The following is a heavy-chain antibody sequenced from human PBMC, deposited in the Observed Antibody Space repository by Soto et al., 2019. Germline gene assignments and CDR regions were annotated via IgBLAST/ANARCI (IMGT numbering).Heavy chain of an antibody. J-gene: IGHJ4*02. CDR2: IYYSGST. CDR3: ARYGSSSWSPFDY. V-gene: IGHV4-39*01. Sequence: SETLSLTCTVSGGCISSSSYYWGWIRQPQGKGLEWIGSIYYSGSTYYNQSLKSRVTISVETSKNQFSLKLSSVTAADTAVYYCARYGSSSWSPFDYWGQGTLVTSPQ. CDR1: GGCISSSSYY. D-gene: IGHD6-13*01.